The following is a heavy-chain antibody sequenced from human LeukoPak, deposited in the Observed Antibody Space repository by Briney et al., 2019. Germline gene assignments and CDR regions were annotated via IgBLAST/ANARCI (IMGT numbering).Heavy chain of an antibody. J-gene: IGHJ3*02. V-gene: IGHV3-72*01. CDR2: TRNKANSYTT. CDR1: GFTFSNAW. CDR3: ALVPTEAYYYDSSGYTDAFDI. Sequence: PGGSLRLSCAASGFTFSNAWMSWVRQAPGKGLEWVGRTRNKANSYTTEYAASVKGRFTISRDDSKNSLYLQMNSLKTEDTAVYYCALVPTEAYYYDSSGYTDAFDIWGQGTMVTVSS. D-gene: IGHD3-22*01.